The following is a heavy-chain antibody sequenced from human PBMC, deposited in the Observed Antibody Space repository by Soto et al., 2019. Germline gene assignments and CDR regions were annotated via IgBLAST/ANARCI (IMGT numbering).Heavy chain of an antibody. CDR2: LSYDGNNI. V-gene: IGHV3-30-3*01. CDR1: GFTFSNYA. CDR3: ARGPIGDAAMVTNYFDY. D-gene: IGHD5-18*01. Sequence: QVQLVESGGGVVQPGRSLRPSCAASGFTFSNYAIHWVRQAPGKGLEWVAVLSYDGNNIHYADPVKGRFTVSRDNSKNTLFLQMNSLRAEDTALYYCARGPIGDAAMVTNYFDYWGQGTLVTVSS. J-gene: IGHJ4*02.